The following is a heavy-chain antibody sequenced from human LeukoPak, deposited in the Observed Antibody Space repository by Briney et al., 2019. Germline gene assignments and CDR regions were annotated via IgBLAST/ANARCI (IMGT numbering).Heavy chain of an antibody. CDR3: SRLSHSYYSDTSGYYPYYYMDV. D-gene: IGHD3-22*01. J-gene: IGHJ6*03. V-gene: IGHV4-4*07. CDR1: GDSITKFY. Sequence: SETLSLTCTVFGDSITKFYWSWIRQSAGKGLEWIGRVYPNGNTDSNPSLKGRVTISLDKSENQFSLRLSSVTAADTAVYYCSRLSHSYYSDTSGYYPYYYMDVWGEGTTVAVSS. CDR2: VYPNGNT.